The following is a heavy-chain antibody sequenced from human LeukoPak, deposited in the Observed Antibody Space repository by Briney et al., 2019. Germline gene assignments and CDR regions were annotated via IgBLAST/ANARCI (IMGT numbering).Heavy chain of an antibody. J-gene: IGHJ4*02. V-gene: IGHV4-59*08. Sequence: SETLSLTCAVYGGSFSGYYWSWIRQPPGKGLEWIGYIYYSGSTNYNPSLKSRVTISVDTSKNQFSLKLSSVTAADTAVYYCARQGYDSSGYYYGEFDYWGQGTLVTVSS. CDR1: GGSFSGYY. D-gene: IGHD3-22*01. CDR2: IYYSGST. CDR3: ARQGYDSSGYYYGEFDY.